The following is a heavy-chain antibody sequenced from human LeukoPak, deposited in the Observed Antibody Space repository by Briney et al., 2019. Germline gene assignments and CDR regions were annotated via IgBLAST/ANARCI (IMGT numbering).Heavy chain of an antibody. CDR1: GFTFSSYW. D-gene: IGHD3-10*01. V-gene: IGHV3-66*01. Sequence: PGGSLRLSCAASGFTFSSYWMSWVRQAPGKGLEWVSVIYSGGSTYYADSVKGRFTISRDNSKNTLYLQMNSLRAEDTAVYYCARDSPQGWFESNYYGMDVWGQGTTVTVSS. CDR3: ARDSPQGWFESNYYGMDV. J-gene: IGHJ6*02. CDR2: IYSGGST.